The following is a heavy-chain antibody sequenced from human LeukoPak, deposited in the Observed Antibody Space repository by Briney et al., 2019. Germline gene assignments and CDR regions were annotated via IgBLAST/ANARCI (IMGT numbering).Heavy chain of an antibody. J-gene: IGHJ4*02. CDR3: AKAEQWLVIFDY. V-gene: IGHV3-23*01. CDR2: ISGSGGST. CDR1: GFTFSSYA. Sequence: PGGSLRLSCAASGFTFSSYAMSWVRQAPGKGLEWVSAISGSGGSTYYTDSVKGRFTISRDNSKNTLYLQMNSLRAEDTAVYYCAKAEQWLVIFDYWGQGTLVTVSS. D-gene: IGHD6-19*01.